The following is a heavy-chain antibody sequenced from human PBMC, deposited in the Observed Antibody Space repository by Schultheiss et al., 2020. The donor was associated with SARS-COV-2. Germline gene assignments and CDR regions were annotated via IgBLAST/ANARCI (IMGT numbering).Heavy chain of an antibody. V-gene: IGHV3-33*08. Sequence: GGSLRLSCAASGFTFSSYAMHWVRQAPGKGLEWVAVIWYDGSNKYYADSVKGRFTISRDNSKNTLYLQMNSLRAEDTAVYYCARPYSSSWYPGYFDYWGQGTLVTVSS. D-gene: IGHD6-13*01. CDR3: ARPYSSSWYPGYFDY. CDR2: IWYDGSNK. CDR1: GFTFSSYA. J-gene: IGHJ4*02.